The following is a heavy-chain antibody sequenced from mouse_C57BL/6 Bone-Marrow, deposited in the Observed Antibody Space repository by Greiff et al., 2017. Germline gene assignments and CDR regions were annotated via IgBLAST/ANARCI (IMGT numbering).Heavy chain of an antibody. Sequence: VQLQQSGPELVKPGASVKISCKASGYAFSSSWMNWVKQRPGKGLEWIGRIYPGDGDTNYNGKFKGKATLTADKTSSTAYMQLSSLTSEDSAVYFCARNDCVGDYFDYWGQGTTLTVSS. J-gene: IGHJ2*01. CDR3: ARNDCVGDYFDY. CDR2: IYPGDGDT. D-gene: IGHD2-4*01. CDR1: GYAFSSSW. V-gene: IGHV1-82*01.